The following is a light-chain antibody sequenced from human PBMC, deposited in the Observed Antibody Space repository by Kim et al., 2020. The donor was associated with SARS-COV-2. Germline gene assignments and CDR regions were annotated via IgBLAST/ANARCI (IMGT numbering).Light chain of an antibody. CDR2: DAS. Sequence: SASLGDRVTLTCRASQSITTWLAWYQQKAGKAPKVLIYDASSLESGVPSRFSGSGSGTEFTLTINGLQPDDFATYYCQQYRSYWTFGQGTKVDIK. CDR3: QQYRSYWT. V-gene: IGKV1-5*01. CDR1: QSITTW. J-gene: IGKJ1*01.